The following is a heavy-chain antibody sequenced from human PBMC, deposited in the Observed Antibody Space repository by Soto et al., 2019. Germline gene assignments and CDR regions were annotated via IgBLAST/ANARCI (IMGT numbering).Heavy chain of an antibody. V-gene: IGHV3-15*01. D-gene: IGHD1-26*01. CDR1: GFTFSNAW. CDR3: TTVYSGSSSRYYYYGMDV. CDR2: IKSKTDGGTT. Sequence: EVQLVESGGGLVKPGGSLRLSCAASGFTFSNAWMSWVRQAPGKGLEWVGRIKSKTDGGTTDYAAPVKGRFTISRDDSKNTLYLQMNSLKTEDTAVYYCTTVYSGSSSRYYYYGMDVWGQGTTVTVSS. J-gene: IGHJ6*02.